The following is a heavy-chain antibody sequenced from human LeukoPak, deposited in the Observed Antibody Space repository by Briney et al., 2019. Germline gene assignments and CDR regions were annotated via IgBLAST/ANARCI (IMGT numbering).Heavy chain of an antibody. CDR1: GGSISSSSYY. J-gene: IGHJ6*02. Sequence: SETLSLTCTVSGGSISSSSYYWGWIRQPPGKGLEWIGSIYYSGSTYYNPSLKSRVTISVDTSKNQFSLKLSSVTAADTAVYYCARLAAAGTPYYYYGMDVWGQGTTVTVPS. D-gene: IGHD6-13*01. CDR3: ARLAAAGTPYYYYGMDV. CDR2: IYYSGST. V-gene: IGHV4-39*01.